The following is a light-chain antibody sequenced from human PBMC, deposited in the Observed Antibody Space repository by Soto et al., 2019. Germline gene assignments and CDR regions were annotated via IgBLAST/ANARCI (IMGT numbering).Light chain of an antibody. CDR2: RNV. Sequence: QSVLTQPPSASGTPGQRVTISFSGSSSNIGTKYVYWYQQVPGMAPKLLISRNVQRPSGVPDRFSGSKSGTSASLAIIGLRYADEGVYYCAPWDGSLRGVVFGGGTQLTV. V-gene: IGLV1-47*01. CDR3: APWDGSLRGVV. J-gene: IGLJ2*01. CDR1: SSNIGTKY.